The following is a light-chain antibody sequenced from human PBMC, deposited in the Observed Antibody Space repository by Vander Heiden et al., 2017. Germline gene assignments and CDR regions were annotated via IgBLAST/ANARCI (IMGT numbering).Light chain of an antibody. CDR2: KDS. J-gene: IGLJ1*01. CDR1: ALPKQY. V-gene: IGLV3-25*03. Sequence: SYELTQPPSVSVTPGQTARITCSGDALPKQYVYWYQQKPGQAPVVVIYKDSERPSGIPERFSGSSSGTTVTLTISGVQAEDEADYYCQSADSSGTYVFGTETKVTVL. CDR3: QSADSSGTYV.